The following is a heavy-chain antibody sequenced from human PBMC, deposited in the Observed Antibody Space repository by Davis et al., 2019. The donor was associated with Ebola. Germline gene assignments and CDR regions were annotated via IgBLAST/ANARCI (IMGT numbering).Heavy chain of an antibody. CDR1: GGSISSGGYY. CDR2: IYYSGST. D-gene: IGHD3-3*01. Sequence: SETLSLTCTVSGGSISSGGYYWSWIRQHPGKGLEWIGYIYYSGSTYYNPSLKSRVTISVDTSKNQFSLKLSSVTAADTAVYYCARQMGGVVDAFDIWGQGTMVTVSS. CDR3: ARQMGGVVDAFDI. V-gene: IGHV4-31*03. J-gene: IGHJ3*02.